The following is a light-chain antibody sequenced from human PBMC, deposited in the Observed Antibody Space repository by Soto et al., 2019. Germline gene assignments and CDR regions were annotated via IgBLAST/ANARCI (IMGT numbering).Light chain of an antibody. J-gene: IGLJ3*02. CDR2: LNSDGSH. Sequence: QSVLTQSPSASASLGASVKLTCALSSGHSSYAIAWHQQQPEKGPRALMKLNSDGSHTRGDGIPDRFSGSSSGAERYLTISSLQSGDEADYYCQTWGTGILVFGGGTKLTVL. V-gene: IGLV4-69*01. CDR1: SGHSSYA. CDR3: QTWGTGILV.